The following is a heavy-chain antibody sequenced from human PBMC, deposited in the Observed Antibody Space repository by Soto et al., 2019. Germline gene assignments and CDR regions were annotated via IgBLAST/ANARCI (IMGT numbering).Heavy chain of an antibody. CDR1: GGSFSRPGSY. J-gene: IGHJ4*02. Sequence: PSETLSLTCSITGGSFSRPGSYWGWMRQIPGRGLEWIGHVFNIETTRYTLPLRTRLTISVDTSKNQFSLNLNSVTASDTAVYFCVSQRTTVITQAYFDYWGPGALVTVSS. CDR2: VFNIETT. V-gene: IGHV4-39*01. CDR3: VSQRTTVITQAYFDY. D-gene: IGHD4-4*01.